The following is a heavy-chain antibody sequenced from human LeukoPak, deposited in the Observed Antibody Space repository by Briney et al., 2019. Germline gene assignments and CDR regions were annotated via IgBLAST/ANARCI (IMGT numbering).Heavy chain of an antibody. D-gene: IGHD2-2*01. V-gene: IGHV3-7*01. J-gene: IGHJ4*02. CDR1: RFTFSSYW. Sequence: GGSLRLSCAASRFTFSSYWMSWVRQAPGRGLEWVANIQQDGSEKYYVDSVKGRFTIPRDNAKNSLYLQMNSLRAEDTAVYYCARDARVVLDYWGQGTLVTVSS. CDR2: IQQDGSEK. CDR3: ARDARVVLDY.